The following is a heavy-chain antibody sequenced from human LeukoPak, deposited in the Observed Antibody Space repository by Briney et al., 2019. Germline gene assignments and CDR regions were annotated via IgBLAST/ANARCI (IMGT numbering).Heavy chain of an antibody. Sequence: PGGSLRLSCAASGSYWMHWVRQAPGKGLVWVSHINSDGSWTSYADSVKGRFTISKDNAKNTVYLQMNNLRAEDTAVYYCAREPPEDYYDNPYIDYWGQGTLVTVSS. D-gene: IGHD3-22*01. V-gene: IGHV3-74*01. CDR1: GSYW. CDR3: AREPPEDYYDNPYIDY. J-gene: IGHJ4*02. CDR2: INSDGSWT.